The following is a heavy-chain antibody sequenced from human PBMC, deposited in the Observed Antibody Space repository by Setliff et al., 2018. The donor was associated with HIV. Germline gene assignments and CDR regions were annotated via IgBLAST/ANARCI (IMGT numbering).Heavy chain of an antibody. J-gene: IGHJ3*02. Sequence: GGSLRLSWAASGFTFSSYAMSWVRQAPGKGLEWVSTISTSGADTYDAHSMKGRFTISRDNAKNSLYLQMNSLRAEDTAVYYCAREGWPSQYDAFDMWGQGTTVTVSS. D-gene: IGHD2-15*01. CDR3: AREGWPSQYDAFDM. V-gene: IGHV3-23*01. CDR2: ISTSGADT. CDR1: GFTFSSYA.